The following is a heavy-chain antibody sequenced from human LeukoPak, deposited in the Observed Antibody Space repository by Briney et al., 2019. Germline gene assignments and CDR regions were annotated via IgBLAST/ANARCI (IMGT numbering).Heavy chain of an antibody. J-gene: IGHJ3*02. Sequence: SQTLSLTCTVSGGSISSGSYYWNWIRQPAGKGLEWIGRIYSSGSTNYNPSLKSRVTISVDTSKNQFSLKLSSVTAADTAVYYCARKVVSGLPRKRNAFDIWGQGTMVTVSS. D-gene: IGHD3-22*01. V-gene: IGHV4-61*02. CDR1: GGSISSGSYY. CDR2: IYSSGST. CDR3: ARKVVSGLPRKRNAFDI.